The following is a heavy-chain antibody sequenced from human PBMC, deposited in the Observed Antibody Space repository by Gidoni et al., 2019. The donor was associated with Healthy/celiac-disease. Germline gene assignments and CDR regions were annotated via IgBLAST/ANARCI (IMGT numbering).Heavy chain of an antibody. CDR1: GYPFTGYS. V-gene: IGHV1-2*02. CDR2: INTNSGGT. D-gene: IGHD6-19*01. Sequence: QVQLVQSWAEVTKPGASVKVSCTAAGYPFTGYSMHWVRQAPGQGLEWMGWINTNSGGTNYAQKFQGRVTKTRDTSISTAYMELSRLRSDDTAVYYCAFLVEYSSGWYWFDPWDQGTLVTVSS. CDR3: AFLVEYSSGWYWFDP. J-gene: IGHJ5*02.